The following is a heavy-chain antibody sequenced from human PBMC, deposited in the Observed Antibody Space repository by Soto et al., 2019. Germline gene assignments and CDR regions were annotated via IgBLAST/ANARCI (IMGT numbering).Heavy chain of an antibody. D-gene: IGHD2-15*01. CDR2: INAGNGNT. CDR3: ARGRVASSVTCSAH. Sequence: ASVKVSCKASGYTFTSYAMHWVRQAPGQRLEWMGWINAGNGNTKYSQKFQGRVTMTRDTSTSTVYMELSSLRSEDTAVYFCARGRVASSVTCSAHWGQGTLVTVSS. J-gene: IGHJ4*02. CDR1: GYTFTSYA. V-gene: IGHV1-3*01.